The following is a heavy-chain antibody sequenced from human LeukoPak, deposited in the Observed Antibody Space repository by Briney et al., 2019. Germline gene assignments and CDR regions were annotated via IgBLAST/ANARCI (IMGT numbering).Heavy chain of an antibody. V-gene: IGHV3-30*18. CDR3: AKDIGRQWLALDY. D-gene: IGHD6-19*01. J-gene: IGHJ4*02. CDR2: ISYDGSNK. Sequence: GGSLRLSCAASGFTFSSYGMHWVRQAPGKGLEWVAVISYDGSNKYYADSVKGRFTIPRDNSKNTLYLQMNSLRAEDTAVYYCAKDIGRQWLALDYWGQGTLVTVSS. CDR1: GFTFSSYG.